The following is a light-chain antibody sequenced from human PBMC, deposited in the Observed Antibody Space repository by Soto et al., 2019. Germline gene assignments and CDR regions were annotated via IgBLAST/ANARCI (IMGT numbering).Light chain of an antibody. J-gene: IGKJ5*01. V-gene: IGKV1-33*01. CDR2: DAS. Sequence: DIHVTQSPPTLPASVGYRATITRRASQTISTWMAWYQQKQGKAPNLLIYDASNLEIGVPSRFSGSGYGTHFKFTISSLQTEDIGTYYCQQYDILPITFGRGTRLEIK. CDR1: QTISTW. CDR3: QQYDILPIT.